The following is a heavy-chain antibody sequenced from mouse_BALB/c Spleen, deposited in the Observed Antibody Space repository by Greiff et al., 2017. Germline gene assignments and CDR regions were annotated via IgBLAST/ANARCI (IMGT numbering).Heavy chain of an antibody. CDR2: ISYSGST. V-gene: IGHV3-8*02. CDR1: GDSITSGY. CDR3: ARWNYGTFYYAMDY. Sequence: SGPSLVKPSQTLSLTCSVTGDSITSGYWNWIRKFPGNKLEYMGYISYSGSTYYNPSLKSRISITRDTSKNQYYLQLNSVTTEDTATYYCARWNYGTFYYAMDYWGQGTSVTVSS. J-gene: IGHJ4*01. D-gene: IGHD1-1*01.